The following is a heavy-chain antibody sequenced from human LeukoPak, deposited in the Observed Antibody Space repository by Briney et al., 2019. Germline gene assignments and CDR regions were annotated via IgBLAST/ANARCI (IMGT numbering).Heavy chain of an antibody. V-gene: IGHV3-30-3*01. D-gene: IGHD3-16*02. CDR3: ARDRVTFGGVIVIDLLDAFDI. J-gene: IGHJ3*02. CDR1: GFTFSSYA. CDR2: ISYDGSNK. Sequence: GGSLRLSCAASGFTFSSYAMHWVRQAPGKGLEGVAVISYDGSNKYYADSVKGRFTISRDNSKNTLYLQMNSLRAEDTAVYYCARDRVTFGGVIVIDLLDAFDIWGQGTMVTVSP.